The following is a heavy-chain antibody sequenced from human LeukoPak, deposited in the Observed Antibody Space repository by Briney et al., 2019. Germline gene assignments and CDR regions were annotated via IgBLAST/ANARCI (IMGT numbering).Heavy chain of an antibody. CDR1: GFTFRSYG. CDR3: AKDGGSSSSYYFDY. J-gene: IGHJ4*02. Sequence: GGSLRLSCAASGFTFRSYGMHWVRQAPSKGLEWVAFVRYDGTNKYYADSVKGRFTISRDNSETTLYLQTNSLRAEDTAVYYCAKDGGSSSSYYFDYWGQGTLVTVSS. CDR2: VRYDGTNK. D-gene: IGHD6-6*01. V-gene: IGHV3-30*02.